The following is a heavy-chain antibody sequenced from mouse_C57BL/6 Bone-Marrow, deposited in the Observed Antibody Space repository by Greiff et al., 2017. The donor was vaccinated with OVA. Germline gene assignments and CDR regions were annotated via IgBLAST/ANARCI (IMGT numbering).Heavy chain of an antibody. CDR2: ISSGSSTI. CDR1: GFTFSDYG. J-gene: IGHJ1*03. CDR3: ARAYDYDWYFDV. V-gene: IGHV5-17*01. D-gene: IGHD2-4*01. Sequence: DVHLVESGGGLVKPGGSLKLSCAASGFTFSDYGMHWVRQAPEKGLEWVAYISSGSSTIYYADTVKGRFTISRDNATNTLFLQMTSLRSEDTAMYYCARAYDYDWYFDVWGTGTTVTVSS.